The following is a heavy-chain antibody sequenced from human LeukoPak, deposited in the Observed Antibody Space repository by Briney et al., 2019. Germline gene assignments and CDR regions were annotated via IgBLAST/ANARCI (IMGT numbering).Heavy chain of an antibody. CDR1: GDSISMHY. V-gene: IGHV4-59*11. CDR2: IDHTGST. CDR3: ARGRVSSSSWSSTYYYYFYMDV. D-gene: IGHD6-13*01. J-gene: IGHJ6*03. Sequence: KPSETLSLACIVSGDSISMHYWSWIRQLPGKGMGWIGYIDHTGSTNYNPSLNSPVTISRDTSKNHFSLELSSVTAADTAVYFCARGRVSSSSWSSTYYYYFYMDVWGKGTTVTVSS.